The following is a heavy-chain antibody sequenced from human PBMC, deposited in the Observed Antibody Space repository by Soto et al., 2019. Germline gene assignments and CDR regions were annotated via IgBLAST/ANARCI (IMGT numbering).Heavy chain of an antibody. CDR2: MNPNSGNT. CDR1: GYTFTSYD. CDR3: ARVTGLHGVGVMDHAFDI. Sequence: QVQLVQSGAEVKKPGASVKVSCKASGYTFTSYDINWVRQATGQGLEWMGWMNPNSGNTGYAQKFQGGVTMTRNTSISTAYMGLSSLRSEDTAVYYCARVTGLHGVGVMDHAFDIWGQGTMVTVSS. V-gene: IGHV1-8*01. J-gene: IGHJ3*02. D-gene: IGHD2-8*01.